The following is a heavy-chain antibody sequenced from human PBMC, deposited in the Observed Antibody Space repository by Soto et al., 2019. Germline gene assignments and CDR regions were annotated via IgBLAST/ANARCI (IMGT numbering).Heavy chain of an antibody. CDR2: ISFDGSIK. CDR3: AKYRGGSLGMTHYYYVLDV. V-gene: IGHV3-30*18. D-gene: IGHD2-21*01. J-gene: IGHJ6*02. Sequence: QVQLVESGGGVVQPGTSLRLSCEASGFSFSSHGMHWVRQAPGKGLEWVALISFDGSIKYYGDSVKGRLSISRDNSKNTLYLQMNSLRTEDTAVYYCAKYRGGSLGMTHYYYVLDVWGQGTTVTVSS. CDR1: GFSFSSHG.